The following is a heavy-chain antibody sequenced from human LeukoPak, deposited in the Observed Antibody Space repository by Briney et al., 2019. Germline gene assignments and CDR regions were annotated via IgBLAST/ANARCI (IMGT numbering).Heavy chain of an antibody. CDR1: GFTFSSYA. D-gene: IGHD2-2*02. J-gene: IGHJ5*02. CDR3: ARGDCSSTSCYIFDP. CDR2: FSGSGGST. Sequence: PGGSLRLSCGASGFTFSSYAMSWVRQAPGKGLEWVSTFSGSGGSTYYADSVKGRFTISRDNSKNTLFLQMNSLRAEDTAVYYCARGDCSSTSCYIFDPWGQGTLVTVSS. V-gene: IGHV3-23*01.